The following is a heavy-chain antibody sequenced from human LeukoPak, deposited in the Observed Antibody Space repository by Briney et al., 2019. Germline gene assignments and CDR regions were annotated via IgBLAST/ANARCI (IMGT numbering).Heavy chain of an antibody. D-gene: IGHD1-26*01. Sequence: SETLSLTCTVSGGSISSGSYYWSWIRQPAGKGLEWIGRIYTSGSTNYNPSLKSRVTISVDTSKNQFSLKLSSVTAADTAVYYCARDFKGSYYYYYYMDVWGKGTTVTVSS. CDR1: GGSISSGSYY. CDR2: IYTSGST. CDR3: ARDFKGSYYYYYYMDV. V-gene: IGHV4-61*02. J-gene: IGHJ6*03.